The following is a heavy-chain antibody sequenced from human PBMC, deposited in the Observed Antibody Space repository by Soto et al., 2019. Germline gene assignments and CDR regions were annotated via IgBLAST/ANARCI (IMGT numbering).Heavy chain of an antibody. Sequence: QVQLQESGPGLVKPSQTLSLTCTVSGGSISSGDYYWSWIRQHPGKGLEWIGYIYYSGRTYYNPSLKRRVTISVDTSKNQVSLKLSSVTAADTAVYYCARWWSGSRQGVDPWGQGSLVTVSS. CDR2: IYYSGRT. D-gene: IGHD3-3*01. CDR3: ARWWSGSRQGVDP. V-gene: IGHV4-31*03. J-gene: IGHJ5*02. CDR1: GGSISSGDYY.